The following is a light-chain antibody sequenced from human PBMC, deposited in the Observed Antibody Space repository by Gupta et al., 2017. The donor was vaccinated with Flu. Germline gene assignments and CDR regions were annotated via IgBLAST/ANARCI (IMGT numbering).Light chain of an antibody. CDR3: EQTYTTPRT. CDR1: QNILTY. J-gene: IGKJ2*01. V-gene: IGKV1-39*01. CDR2: AAS. Sequence: PSPLSSSVGDRVTIACRASQNILTYLNWYQQKPGKAPKLLIYAASTLQSGVPSGFSGNGSGTDFTLTISSLQPEDFATYYCEQTYTTPRTFGQGTKLEIK.